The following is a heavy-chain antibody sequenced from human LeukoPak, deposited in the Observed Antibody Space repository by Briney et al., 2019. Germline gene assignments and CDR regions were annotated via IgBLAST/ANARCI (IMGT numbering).Heavy chain of an antibody. CDR1: GGSFSGYY. CDR2: INHSGST. J-gene: IGHJ4*02. Sequence: PSETLSLTCAVYGGSFSGYYWSWIRQPPGKGLEWIGEINHSGSTNYDPSLKSRVTISVDTSKNQFSLKLSSVTAADTAVYYCARAIWYGSGTTAFDYWGQGTLVTVSS. D-gene: IGHD3-10*01. V-gene: IGHV4-34*01. CDR3: ARAIWYGSGTTAFDY.